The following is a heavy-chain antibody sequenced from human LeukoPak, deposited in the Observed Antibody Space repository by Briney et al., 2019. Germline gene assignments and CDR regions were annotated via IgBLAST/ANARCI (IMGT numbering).Heavy chain of an antibody. V-gene: IGHV3-15*01. J-gene: IGHJ4*02. CDR1: GFTFSNAW. CDR2: IKTKTDGGTT. CDR3: TTDLYLDYDIFTDYYQTFSFDY. D-gene: IGHD3-9*01. Sequence: GGSLRLSCAASGFTFSNAWVSWVRQAPGKGLEWVGLIKTKTDGGTTDYAAPVKGRFTISRDDSKNKMYLQMNSLKTEDTAVYYCTTDLYLDYDIFTDYYQTFSFDYWGQGTLVTVSS.